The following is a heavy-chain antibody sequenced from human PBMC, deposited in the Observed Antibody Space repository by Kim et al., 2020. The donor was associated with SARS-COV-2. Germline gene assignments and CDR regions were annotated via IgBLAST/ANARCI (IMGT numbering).Heavy chain of an antibody. D-gene: IGHD6-13*01. V-gene: IGHV4-39*07. Sequence: SETLSLTCTVSGGSISSSIYYWGWVRQPPGKGLEWIGSIYYSGSTYYNPSLKSRVTISLDTSKNQFSLKLSSVTAADTAVYYCATPYGSWHSFDYWGQGTLVTVSS. CDR1: GGSISSSIYY. CDR2: IYYSGST. CDR3: ATPYGSWHSFDY. J-gene: IGHJ4*02.